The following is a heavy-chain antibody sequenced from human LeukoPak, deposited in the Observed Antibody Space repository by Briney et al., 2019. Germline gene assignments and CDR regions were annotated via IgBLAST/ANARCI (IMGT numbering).Heavy chain of an antibody. CDR3: ARLGYTTVRVNWFDP. J-gene: IGHJ5*02. Sequence: SETLSLTCAVSGGSISSSNWWSGVRQPPGKGLEWIGEIYHSGSTNYNPSLKSRATISVDKSKNQFSLKLSSVTVADTAVYNCARLGYTTVRVNWFDPWGQGTLVTVSS. CDR2: IYHSGST. D-gene: IGHD1-1*01. CDR1: GGSISSSNW. V-gene: IGHV4-4*02.